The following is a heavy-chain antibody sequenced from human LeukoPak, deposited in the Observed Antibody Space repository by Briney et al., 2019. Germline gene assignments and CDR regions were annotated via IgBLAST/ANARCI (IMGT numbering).Heavy chain of an antibody. CDR1: GGSISSYY. CDR3: ARVGGYSSSSGVYFDY. J-gene: IGHJ4*02. CDR2: IYNSGST. Sequence: SETLSLTCTVSGGSISSYYWSWIRQPPGKGLEWIGYIYNSGSTNYNPSLKSRVTMSVDTSKNQFSLKLSSVTAADTAVYYCARVGGYSSSSGVYFDYWGQGTLVTVSS. V-gene: IGHV4-59*12. D-gene: IGHD6-6*01.